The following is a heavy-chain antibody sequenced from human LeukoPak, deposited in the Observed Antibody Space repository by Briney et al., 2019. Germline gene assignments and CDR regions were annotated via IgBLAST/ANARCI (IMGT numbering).Heavy chain of an antibody. J-gene: IGHJ3*02. CDR2: ISGSGVST. V-gene: IGHV3-23*01. CDR1: GFTFSSYA. Sequence: GGSLRLSCAASGFTFSSYAMTWVRQAPGKGLEWVSAISGSGVSTYYADSVKGRFTISRDNSKSTLYLQMSSLRAEDTAVYYCAKDYRYCTSTSCYGDDAFDIWGQGTMVTVSS. D-gene: IGHD2-2*01. CDR3: AKDYRYCTSTSCYGDDAFDI.